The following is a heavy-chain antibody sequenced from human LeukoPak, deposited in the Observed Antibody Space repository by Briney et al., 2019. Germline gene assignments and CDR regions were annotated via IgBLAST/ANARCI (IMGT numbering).Heavy chain of an antibody. CDR2: IIPILGIA. V-gene: IGHV1-69*02. J-gene: IGHJ4*02. Sequence: ASVKVSCKASGGTFNSYTISWVRQAPVRGLEWMGRIIPILGIANYAQKFQGRVTITADKSTSTAYTELSSLRSEDTAVYYCAKRLRDGYNVAVDYWGQGTLVTVSS. CDR3: AKRLRDGYNVAVDY. CDR1: GGTFNSYT. D-gene: IGHD5-24*01.